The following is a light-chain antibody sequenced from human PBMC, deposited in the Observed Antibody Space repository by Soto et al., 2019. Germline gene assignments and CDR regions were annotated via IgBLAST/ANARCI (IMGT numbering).Light chain of an antibody. J-gene: IGKJ5*01. CDR2: GAS. V-gene: IGKV3-20*01. CDR1: QSLGSSY. CDR3: QQYGSSPIP. Sequence: EIVLTQSPRTLSLSSGERATVSCRASQSLGSSYLAWYQQQPGQAPRLLIYGASSSATGISYRFSGSGSGTDFTLTISRLEPKDFAVYYCQQYGSSPIPFGQGTRVEIK.